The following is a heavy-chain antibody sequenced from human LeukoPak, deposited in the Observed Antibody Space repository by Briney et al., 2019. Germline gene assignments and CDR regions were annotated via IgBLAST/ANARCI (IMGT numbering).Heavy chain of an antibody. CDR2: ISWNSGSI. Sequence: GRSLRLSCAASGFTFDDYAMPWVRQAPGKGLEWVSGISWNSGSIGYADSVKGRFTISRDNAKNSLYLQMNSLRAEDTALYYCAKGGGYSSSEALDYWGQGTLVAVSS. CDR1: GFTFDDYA. J-gene: IGHJ4*02. D-gene: IGHD6-13*01. CDR3: AKGGGYSSSEALDY. V-gene: IGHV3-9*01.